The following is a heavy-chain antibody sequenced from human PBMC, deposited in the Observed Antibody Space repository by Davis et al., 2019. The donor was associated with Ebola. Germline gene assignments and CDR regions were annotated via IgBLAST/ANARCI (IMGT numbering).Heavy chain of an antibody. J-gene: IGHJ6*02. CDR2: INAGNGNT. CDR1: GYTFTSYA. Sequence: AASVKVSCKASGYTFTSYAMHWVRQAPGQRLEWMGWINAGNGNTKYSQKFQGRVTITRDTSASTAYMELSSLRSEDTAVYHCARGSSKAYYYYGMDVWGQGTTVTVPS. V-gene: IGHV1-3*01. CDR3: ARGSSKAYYYYGMDV. D-gene: IGHD6-6*01.